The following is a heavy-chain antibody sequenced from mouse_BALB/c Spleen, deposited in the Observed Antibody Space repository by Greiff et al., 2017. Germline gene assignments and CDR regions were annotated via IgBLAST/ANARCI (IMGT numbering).Heavy chain of an antibody. J-gene: IGHJ4*01. CDR2: ILPGSGST. D-gene: IGHD4-1*01. CDR3: ATNWDRRAMDY. V-gene: IGHV1-9*01. Sequence: QVQLQQSGAELMKPGASVKISCKATGYTFSSYWIEWVKQRPGHGLEWIGEILPGSGSTNYNEKFKGKATFTADTSSNTAYMQLSSLTSEDSAVYYCATNWDRRAMDYWGQGTSVTVSS. CDR1: GYTFSSYW.